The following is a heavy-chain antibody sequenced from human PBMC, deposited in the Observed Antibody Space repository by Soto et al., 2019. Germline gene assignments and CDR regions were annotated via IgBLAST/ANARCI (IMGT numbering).Heavy chain of an antibody. CDR3: AKASVMCADYSYGMHG. Sequence: PGGSLRLSCAAAGFTFSSYGLSWVRQASGEGLEWVSAVSGSGGSVYYADSMRGRFTISRDNSKNSLYLQVNSLKAEDTAIYYFAKASVMCADYSYGMHGWGQGTTGNASS. CDR1: GFTFSSYG. V-gene: IGHV3-23*01. D-gene: IGHD4-4*01. J-gene: IGHJ6*02. CDR2: VSGSGGSV.